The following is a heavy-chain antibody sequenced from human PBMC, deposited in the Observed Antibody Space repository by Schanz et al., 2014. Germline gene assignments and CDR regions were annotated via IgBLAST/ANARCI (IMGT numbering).Heavy chain of an antibody. D-gene: IGHD6-13*01. Sequence: EVQLVESGGGLVQPGGSLRLSCTASGFTFSDYWMSWVRQAPGKGLEWVSAISGSGGSTYYADSVKGRFTISRDNFKSTLYLQMSSLRAEDTAVYYCAKSQGSSFDAWGQGTLVTVSS. CDR1: GFTFSDYW. CDR3: AKSQGSSFDA. V-gene: IGHV3-23*04. CDR2: ISGSGGST. J-gene: IGHJ4*02.